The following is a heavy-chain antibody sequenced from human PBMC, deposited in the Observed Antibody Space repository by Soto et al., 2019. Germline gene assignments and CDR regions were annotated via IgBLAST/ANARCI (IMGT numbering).Heavy chain of an antibody. CDR1: GFTFSSYA. V-gene: IGHV3-64D*06. CDR3: VKAAFGAPRKTPVTTHFDY. Sequence: GGSLRLSCSFSGFTFSSYAMHWVRQSPGKGLKYVSAISSSGGSTYYADSVRGRFTISGDNSKNTLFLQMSSLRPDDTAIYYCVKAAFGAPRKTPVTTHFDYWGQGALVTVSS. CDR2: ISSSGGST. D-gene: IGHD4-17*01. J-gene: IGHJ4*02.